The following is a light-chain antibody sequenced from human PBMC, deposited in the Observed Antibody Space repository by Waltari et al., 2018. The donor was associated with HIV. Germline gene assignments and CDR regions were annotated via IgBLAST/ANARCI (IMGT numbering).Light chain of an antibody. CDR1: SSDVGGYHH. J-gene: IGLJ2*01. V-gene: IGLV2-8*01. CDR2: EVS. Sequence: QSALPPPPSASGSPGQSVPISCTGTSSDVGGYHHLPWYQQHPGKAPKLMIYEVSKRPSGVPDRFSGSKSGNTASLTVSGLQAEDEADYYCSSYAGSILVFGGGTKLTVL. CDR3: SSYAGSILV.